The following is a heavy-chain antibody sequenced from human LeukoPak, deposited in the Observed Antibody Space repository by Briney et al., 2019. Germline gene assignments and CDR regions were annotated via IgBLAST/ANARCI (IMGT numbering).Heavy chain of an antibody. CDR3: ASFYYGSGSL. J-gene: IGHJ4*02. V-gene: IGHV1-69*05. CDR1: GGTFSSYA. D-gene: IGHD3-10*01. CDR2: IIPIFGTA. Sequence: SVRVSCKASGGTFSSYAISWVRQAPGQGLEWMGGIIPIFGTANYAQKFQGRVTITTDESTSTAYMELSSLRSEDTAVYYCASFYYGSGSLWGQGTLVTVSS.